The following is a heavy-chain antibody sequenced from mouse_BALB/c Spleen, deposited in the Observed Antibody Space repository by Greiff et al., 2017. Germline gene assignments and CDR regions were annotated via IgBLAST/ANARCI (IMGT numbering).Heavy chain of an antibody. J-gene: IGHJ4*01. CDR2: INPSNGGT. D-gene: IGHD3-1*01. CDR3: TRSGVPYAMDY. Sequence: LVESGAELVKPGASVKLSCKASGYTFTSYYMYWVKQRPGQGLEWIGEINPSNGGTNFNEKFKSKATLTVDKSSSTAYMQLSSLTSEDSAVYYCTRSGVPYAMDYWGQGTSVTVSS. V-gene: IGHV1S81*02. CDR1: GYTFTSYY.